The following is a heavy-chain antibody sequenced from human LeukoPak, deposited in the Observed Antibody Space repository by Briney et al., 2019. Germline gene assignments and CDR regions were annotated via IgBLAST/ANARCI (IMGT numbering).Heavy chain of an antibody. CDR3: AKNTVSTTDYYDYYGMDV. J-gene: IGHJ6*02. Sequence: SGGSLRLSCAASGFTFSSYAMSWVRQAPGKGLEWVSAVSGSADNTYYADSVKGRFTISRDNSKNTLYLHMNSLRAEDTAVYYCAKNTVSTTDYYDYYGMDVWGQGTTVTVSS. CDR1: GFTFSSYA. D-gene: IGHD4-11*01. CDR2: VSGSADNT. V-gene: IGHV3-23*01.